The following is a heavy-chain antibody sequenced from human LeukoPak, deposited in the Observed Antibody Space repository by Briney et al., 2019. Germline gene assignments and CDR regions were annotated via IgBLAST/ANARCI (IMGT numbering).Heavy chain of an antibody. CDR2: IYYSGNT. CDR1: GDSISSYF. V-gene: IGHV4-59*08. Sequence: PSETLSLTCTVSGDSISSYFYIWVRQPPGKGLEWIGYIYYSGNTNSNPSLKSRVTISLDTSKNQFSLKLSSVTAADTAVYYCARHEWDIVVVPAAHFDYWGQGTLVTVSS. D-gene: IGHD2-2*01. J-gene: IGHJ4*02. CDR3: ARHEWDIVVVPAAHFDY.